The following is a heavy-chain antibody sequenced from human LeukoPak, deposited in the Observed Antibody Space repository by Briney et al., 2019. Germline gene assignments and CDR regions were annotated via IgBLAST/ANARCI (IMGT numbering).Heavy chain of an antibody. CDR3: ARPYYYDSRIDP. Sequence: PSETLSLTCTVSGGSISSGDYYWSWIRQPPGKGLEWIAYMYYSGSTYYNPSLKSRVTMPADTSKNQLFLKLSSVTAADTAVYYCARPYYYDSRIDPRGQGILVTVSS. D-gene: IGHD3-22*01. J-gene: IGHJ5*02. CDR2: MYYSGST. V-gene: IGHV4-30-4*01. CDR1: GGSISSGDYY.